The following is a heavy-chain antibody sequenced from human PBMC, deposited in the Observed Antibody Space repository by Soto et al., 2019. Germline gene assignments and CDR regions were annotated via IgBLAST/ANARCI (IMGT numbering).Heavy chain of an antibody. CDR1: GDSVSSNSAA. CDR2: TYYRSKWYN. J-gene: IGHJ6*03. Sequence: SPTLSLTCAISGDSVSSNSAAWNWIRQSPSRGLEWLGSTYYRSKWYNDYAVSVKSRITINPDTSKNQFSLQLNSVTPEDTAVYYCARGALNSGYDYHYYYMDVWGKGTTVTVSS. D-gene: IGHD5-12*01. CDR3: ARGALNSGYDYHYYYMDV. V-gene: IGHV6-1*01.